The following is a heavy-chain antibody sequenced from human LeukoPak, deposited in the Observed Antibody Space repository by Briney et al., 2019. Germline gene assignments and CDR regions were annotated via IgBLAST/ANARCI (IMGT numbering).Heavy chain of an antibody. CDR2: INPSGGST. D-gene: IGHD6-19*01. CDR3: ARDDSGPNNSGWYYPDY. J-gene: IGHJ4*02. Sequence: ASVKVSCTASGYTFTSYYMHWVRQAPGQGLEWMGIINPSGGSTSYAQKFQGRVTMTRDTSTSTVYMELSSLRSEDTAVYYCARDDSGPNNSGWYYPDYWGQGTLVTVSS. CDR1: GYTFTSYY. V-gene: IGHV1-46*01.